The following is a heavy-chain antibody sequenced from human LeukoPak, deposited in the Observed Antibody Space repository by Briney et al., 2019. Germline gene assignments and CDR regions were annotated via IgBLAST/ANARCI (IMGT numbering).Heavy chain of an antibody. J-gene: IGHJ4*02. D-gene: IGHD3-22*01. CDR2: ISAYNGNT. CDR1: GYTFTSYG. Sequence: ASVKVSCKASGYTFTSYGISWVRQAPGQGLEWMGWISAYNGNTNYAQEPQGRVTTTTDTSTSTAYMELRSLRSDDTAVYCCAVGGAYYYDSSGYYFAFWGQGTLVTVSS. V-gene: IGHV1-18*01. CDR3: AVGGAYYYDSSGYYFAF.